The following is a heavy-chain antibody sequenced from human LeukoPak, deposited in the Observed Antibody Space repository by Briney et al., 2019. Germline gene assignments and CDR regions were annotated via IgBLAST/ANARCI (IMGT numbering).Heavy chain of an antibody. V-gene: IGHV4-4*02. D-gene: IGHD6-13*01. CDR2: IYHSGST. CDR1: GGSISSSNW. CDR3: ARDDLQLVRRLGRNTEYYYYYYMDV. Sequence: SGTLSLTCAVSGGSISSSNWWSWVRQPPGKGLEWIGEIYHSGSTNYNPSLKSRVTISVDKSKNQFSMQLNSVTPEDTAVYYCARDDLQLVRRLGRNTEYYYYYYMDVWGKGTTVTVSS. J-gene: IGHJ6*03.